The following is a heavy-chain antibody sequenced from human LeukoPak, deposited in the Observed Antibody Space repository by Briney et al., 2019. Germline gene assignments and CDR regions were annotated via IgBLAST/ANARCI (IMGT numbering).Heavy chain of an antibody. CDR1: GSCFTSYW. D-gene: IGHD6-19*01. V-gene: IGHV5-51*01. J-gene: IGHJ5*02. Sequence: GASLKISYKGSGSCFTSYWIGWVRPMPGRGLEWMGIIYPGDSDTRYSPSFQGQVTISADKSISTAYVQWSSLKASDTAMYYCARRVVVAGTNWFDPWGQGTLVTVSS. CDR2: IYPGDSDT. CDR3: ARRVVVAGTNWFDP.